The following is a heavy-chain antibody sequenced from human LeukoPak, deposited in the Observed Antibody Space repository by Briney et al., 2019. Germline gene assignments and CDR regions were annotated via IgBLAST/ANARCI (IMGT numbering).Heavy chain of an antibody. Sequence: GGSLRLSCAASGFTFSDYYMSWIRQAPGKGLEWVSYISSSGSTIYYADSVKGRFTISRDNAKNSLYLQMNSLRAEDTAVYYCARDKVVGTTYFDYWGQGTLVTVSS. CDR1: GFTFSDYY. D-gene: IGHD1-26*01. J-gene: IGHJ4*02. CDR2: ISSSGSTI. V-gene: IGHV3-11*04. CDR3: ARDKVVGTTYFDY.